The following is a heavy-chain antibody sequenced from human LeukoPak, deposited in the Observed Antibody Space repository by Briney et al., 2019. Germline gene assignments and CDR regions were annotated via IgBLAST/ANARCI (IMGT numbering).Heavy chain of an antibody. J-gene: IGHJ6*02. CDR3: ARDKILVAGRYYYYYGMDV. D-gene: IGHD2-15*01. CDR2: IYDSGST. CDR1: GGSIRSSYYY. V-gene: IGHV4-39*07. Sequence: SETLSLTCTVSGGSIRSSYYYWGWIRQPPGKGLEWIGSIYDSGSTYYNPSLKSRVTISVDRSKNQFSLKLSSVTAADTAVYYCARDKILVAGRYYYYYGMDVWGQGTTVTVSS.